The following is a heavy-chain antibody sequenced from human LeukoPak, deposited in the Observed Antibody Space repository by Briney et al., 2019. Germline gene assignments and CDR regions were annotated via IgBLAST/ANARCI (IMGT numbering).Heavy chain of an antibody. CDR3: ARDGMYSGGPSRN. Sequence: GASVKVSCKSSGYTFTSYGISWVRQAPGPGLEWMGWISAYNGNTDYAQKLQGRVTMTTDTSTSTAYMELRSLRSDDTAIYYCARDGMYSGGPSRNWRQGTLVTVSS. J-gene: IGHJ4*02. CDR2: ISAYNGNT. CDR1: GYTFTSYG. V-gene: IGHV1-18*01. D-gene: IGHD6-19*01.